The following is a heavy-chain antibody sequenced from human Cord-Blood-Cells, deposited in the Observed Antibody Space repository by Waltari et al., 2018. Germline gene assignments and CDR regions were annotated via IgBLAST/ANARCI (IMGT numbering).Heavy chain of an antibody. Sequence: QVQLVQSGAEVKKPGSSVKVSCKASGGTFSSYAISWVRQAPVQGLEWMGGIIPIFGTANYAQKFQGRVTITADESTSTAYMELSSLRSEDTAVYYCARVADYYGSGSYYLDAFDIWGQGTMVTVSS. CDR1: GGTFSSYA. J-gene: IGHJ3*02. CDR2: IIPIFGTA. CDR3: ARVADYYGSGSYYLDAFDI. D-gene: IGHD3-10*01. V-gene: IGHV1-69*01.